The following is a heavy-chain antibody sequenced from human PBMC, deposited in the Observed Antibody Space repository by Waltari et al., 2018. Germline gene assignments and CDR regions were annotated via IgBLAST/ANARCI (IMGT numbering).Heavy chain of an antibody. V-gene: IGHV3-30-3*01. J-gene: IGHJ4*02. CDR3: ARDRGY. CDR1: GFPSSSSA. CDR2: ISYDGSNK. Sequence: QVQLVESGGGVVQPGRSLRLSCAAPGFPSSSSAMHWVRQAPGKGLEWVAVISYDGSNKYYADSVKGRFTISRDNSKNTLYLQMNSLRAEDTAVYYCARDRGYWGQGTLVTVSS.